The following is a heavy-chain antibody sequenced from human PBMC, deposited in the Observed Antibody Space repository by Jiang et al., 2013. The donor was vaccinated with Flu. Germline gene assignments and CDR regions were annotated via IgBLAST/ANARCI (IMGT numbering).Heavy chain of an antibody. CDR3: ARPITTVTTSEYWFDP. CDR2: IYPGDSDT. Sequence: GAEVKKPGESLKISCKGSGYSFTSYWIGWVRQMPGKGLEWMGIIYPGDSDTRYSPSFQGQVTISADKSISTAYLQWSSLKASDTAMYYCARPITTVTTSEYWFDPWGQGTLVTVSS. V-gene: IGHV5-51*03. CDR1: GYSFTSYW. J-gene: IGHJ5*02. D-gene: IGHD4-17*01.